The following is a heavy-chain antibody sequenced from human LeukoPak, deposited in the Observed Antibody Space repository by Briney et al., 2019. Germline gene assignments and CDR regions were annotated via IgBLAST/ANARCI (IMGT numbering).Heavy chain of an antibody. V-gene: IGHV3-30*02. J-gene: IGHJ3*02. CDR2: IRYDGSNK. D-gene: IGHD3-3*01. Sequence: PGGSLRLSCAASGFTFSSYGMHWVRQAPGKGLEWVAFIRYDGSNKYYADPVKGRFTISRDNSKNTLYLQMNSLRAEDTAVYYCAKGGSTIFGVVEVPDAFDIWGQGTMVTVSS. CDR1: GFTFSSYG. CDR3: AKGGSTIFGVVEVPDAFDI.